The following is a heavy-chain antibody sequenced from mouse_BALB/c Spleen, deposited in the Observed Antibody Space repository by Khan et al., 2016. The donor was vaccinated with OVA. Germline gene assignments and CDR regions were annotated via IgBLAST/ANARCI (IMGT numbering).Heavy chain of an antibody. V-gene: IGHV1S41*01. CDR1: GYTFTSYW. J-gene: IGHJ4*01. Sequence: DLVKPGASLKLSCTASGYTFTSYWINWIKQSPGKGLEWIGRIAPGSSTVYYNAMLRGKATLTVDTSSSTAYIQLNSISSEDSAVYFCARDNYSGKSYYAMDYWGQGTSVTVSS. CDR3: ARDNYSGKSYYAMDY. D-gene: IGHD1-1*01. CDR2: IAPGSSTV.